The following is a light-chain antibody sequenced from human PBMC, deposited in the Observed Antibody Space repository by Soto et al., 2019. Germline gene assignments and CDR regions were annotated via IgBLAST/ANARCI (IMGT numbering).Light chain of an antibody. CDR2: DAS. CDR3: QQYNDWPRT. CDR1: QSIHSK. V-gene: IGKV3-15*01. J-gene: IGKJ1*01. Sequence: DIVMTQSPATLSVSPGERATLSCRASQSIHSKLAWYQQKPGQAPRLLIYDASTRTTGIPARFSGSGSGTEFTLTISSLQSEDFAVYYCQQYNDWPRTFGLGTKVEIK.